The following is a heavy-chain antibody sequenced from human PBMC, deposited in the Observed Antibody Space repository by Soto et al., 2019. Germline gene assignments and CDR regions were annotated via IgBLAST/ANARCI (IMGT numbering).Heavy chain of an antibody. CDR3: ARGQWLAEIDY. J-gene: IGHJ4*02. Sequence: QVQVVQSGAEVKKPGASVKVSCKASGYTFTSYGINWVRQAPGQGLEWMGWISGYNGNTNYAQKFQGRVTMTTDTSTSKAFMDLRTLTSDDTAVYYCARGQWLAEIDYWGQGTLVTVSS. D-gene: IGHD6-19*01. CDR2: ISGYNGNT. V-gene: IGHV1-18*01. CDR1: GYTFTSYG.